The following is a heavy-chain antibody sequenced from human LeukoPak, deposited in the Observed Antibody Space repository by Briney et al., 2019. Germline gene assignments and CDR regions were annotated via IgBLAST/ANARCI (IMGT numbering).Heavy chain of an antibody. CDR3: ARVVGLTGYSSSWYSGYYYYMDV. Sequence: SVKVSCKASVYTFTSYGISWVGQAPGQGIEWMGGIIPIFGTPNYAQKFQDRVTITADKSTSTAYMELSSLRSEDTAVYYCARVVGLTGYSSSWYSGYYYYMDVWGKGTTVTVSS. CDR1: VYTFTSYG. V-gene: IGHV1-69*06. D-gene: IGHD6-13*01. CDR2: IIPIFGTP. J-gene: IGHJ6*03.